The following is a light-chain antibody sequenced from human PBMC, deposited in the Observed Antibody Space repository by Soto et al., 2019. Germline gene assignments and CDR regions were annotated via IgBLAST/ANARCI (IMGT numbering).Light chain of an antibody. V-gene: IGKV3-20*01. Sequence: EIVLTHSPGTLSLSPGERATLSCRASQTISNTFLAWYQQRPGQAPRLLIYGASGRAAGIPDRFSDSGSGTDFTLSISRLEPEDFAVYYCQQYGSSPWTFGQGTKVDI. J-gene: IGKJ1*01. CDR3: QQYGSSPWT. CDR2: GAS. CDR1: QTISNTF.